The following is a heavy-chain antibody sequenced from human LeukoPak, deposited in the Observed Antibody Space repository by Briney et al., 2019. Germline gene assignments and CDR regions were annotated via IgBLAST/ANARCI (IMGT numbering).Heavy chain of an antibody. Sequence: GGSLRLSCAASGFTFSSYEMNWVRQAPGKGLEWVSYISSSGSTIYYADSVKGRFTISRDNAKNSLYPQMNSLRAEDTAVYYCAREIGWFGELAQYGMDVWGQGTTVTVSS. CDR3: AREIGWFGELAQYGMDV. CDR1: GFTFSSYE. V-gene: IGHV3-48*03. J-gene: IGHJ6*02. CDR2: ISSSGSTI. D-gene: IGHD3-10*01.